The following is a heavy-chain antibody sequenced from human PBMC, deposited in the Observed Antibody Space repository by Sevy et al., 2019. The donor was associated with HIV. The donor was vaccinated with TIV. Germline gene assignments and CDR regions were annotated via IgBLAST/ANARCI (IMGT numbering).Heavy chain of an antibody. V-gene: IGHV3-7*01. CDR2: MSQDGTEK. CDR3: VREGLGGYSYSLDC. J-gene: IGHJ4*02. D-gene: IGHD5-18*01. Sequence: GGSLRLSCAASGFSFSSYWMTWVRQAPGKGLEWVATMSQDGTEKDYVDSVKGRFTISRDNTKTSLFLQMNSLSAEDTAVYYCVREGLGGYSYSLDCWGQGTLVTVSS. CDR1: GFSFSSYW.